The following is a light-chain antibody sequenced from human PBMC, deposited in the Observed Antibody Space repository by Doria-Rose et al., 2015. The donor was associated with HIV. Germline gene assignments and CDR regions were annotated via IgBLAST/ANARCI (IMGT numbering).Light chain of an antibody. Sequence: SSLSASIGDRVTITCRACQTVSTYLNWFQQEPGKAPKLLIYAASRLQSGVPSRFSGRGSGTDFTLTISGLQPGDFATYHCQQTYSSPPWTFGQGTKVEMK. CDR2: AAS. CDR3: QQTYSSPPWT. V-gene: IGKV1-39*01. J-gene: IGKJ1*01. CDR1: QTVSTY.